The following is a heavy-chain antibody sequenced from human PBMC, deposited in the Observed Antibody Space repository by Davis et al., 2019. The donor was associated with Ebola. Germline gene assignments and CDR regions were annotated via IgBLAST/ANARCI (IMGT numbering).Heavy chain of an antibody. J-gene: IGHJ4*02. CDR2: ISGYNGNT. V-gene: IGHV1-18*01. CDR3: ARDPWAAHGDH. CDR1: GYTFTNYG. D-gene: IGHD6-13*01. Sequence: ASVKVSCKASGYTFTNYGITWVRQAPGQGLEWMGWISGYNGNTHYAQKLQGRATMTTDTSTSTAYMELRSLRSDDTAVYYCARDPWAAHGDHWGQGTLVTVSS.